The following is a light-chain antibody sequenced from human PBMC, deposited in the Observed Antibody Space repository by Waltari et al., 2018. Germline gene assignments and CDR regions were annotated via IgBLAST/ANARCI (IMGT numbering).Light chain of an antibody. CDR2: DDK. Sequence: SYVVTQPPSMSAAPGQTARITCGGRNIGSKGVHWYQQRPSQAPVLVVYDDKDRPSGIPGRFSGSNSGNTATLTISRVEAGDEADYYCQVWDINSDHIWVFGGGTKLTVL. J-gene: IGLJ3*02. CDR3: QVWDINSDHIWV. CDR1: NIGSKG. V-gene: IGLV3-21*02.